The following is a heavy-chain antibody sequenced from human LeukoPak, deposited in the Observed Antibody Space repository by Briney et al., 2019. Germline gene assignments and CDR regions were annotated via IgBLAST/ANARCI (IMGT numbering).Heavy chain of an antibody. Sequence: SETLSLTCAVYGGSFSGYYWSWIRQPSGKGLEWIGEINHSGSTNYNPSLKSRVTISVDTSKNQFSLKLSSVTAADTAVYYCARARGRYAYYFDYWGQGTLVTVSS. V-gene: IGHV4-34*01. CDR2: INHSGST. D-gene: IGHD3-16*01. CDR3: ARARGRYAYYFDY. J-gene: IGHJ4*02. CDR1: GGSFSGYY.